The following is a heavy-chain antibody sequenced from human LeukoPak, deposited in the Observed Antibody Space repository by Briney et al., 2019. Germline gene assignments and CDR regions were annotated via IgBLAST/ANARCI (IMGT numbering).Heavy chain of an antibody. CDR1: GYTFTDHY. V-gene: IGHV1-2*04. D-gene: IGHD2-2*02. J-gene: IGHJ4*02. CDR2: INPNNGGT. CDR3: VRDCSSTNCYSPFEY. Sequence: GASVKVSCKASGYTFTDHYIHWVRQAPGQGLEWVGWINPNNGGTNYAQKFRGWITMTSDTSISTVYLEMRSLRSDDAAVFYCVRDCSSTNCYSPFEYWGQGTLVTVAS.